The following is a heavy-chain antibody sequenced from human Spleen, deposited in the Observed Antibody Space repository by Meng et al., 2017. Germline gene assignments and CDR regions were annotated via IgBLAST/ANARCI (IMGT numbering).Heavy chain of an antibody. D-gene: IGHD6-19*01. CDR1: GGSNSSYY. CDR3: AGGVAVAPHPYDWFDL. Sequence: GSLRLSCTVSGGSNSSYYWSWIRQPPGKGLEWIGYIYYSGSTNYNPSLKSRVTISVDTSKNQFSLKLSSVTAADTAVYYCAGGVAVAPHPYDWFDLWGQGTLVTVSS. J-gene: IGHJ5*02. CDR2: IYYSGST. V-gene: IGHV4-59*01.